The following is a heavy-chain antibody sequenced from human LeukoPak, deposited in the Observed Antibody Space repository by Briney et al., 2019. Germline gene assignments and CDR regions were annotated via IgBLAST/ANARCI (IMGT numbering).Heavy chain of an antibody. CDR2: ISAYNGNT. CDR1: GYTFTGYY. CDR3: ARSSRSTSFRSDAFDI. D-gene: IGHD2-2*01. J-gene: IGHJ3*02. Sequence: ASVKVSCKASGYTFTGYYLHWVRQAPGQGLEWMGWISAYNGNTNYAQKLQGRVTMTTDTSTSTAYMELRSLRSDDTAVYYCARSSRSTSFRSDAFDIWGQGTMVTVSS. V-gene: IGHV1-18*04.